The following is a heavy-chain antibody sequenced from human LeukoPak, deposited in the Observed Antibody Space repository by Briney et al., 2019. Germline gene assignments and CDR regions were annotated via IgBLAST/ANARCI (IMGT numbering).Heavy chain of an antibody. Sequence: GGSLRLSCAASGFPFSTYAMSWVRQAPGQGLDWVSVISGGGDITYYADSVKGRFTISRDSSKNTLYLQMNSLRADDTAVYYCAKGTRYSGYDIFFDYWGQGTLVTVSS. J-gene: IGHJ4*02. CDR3: AKGTRYSGYDIFFDY. V-gene: IGHV3-23*01. CDR2: ISGGGDIT. CDR1: GFPFSTYA. D-gene: IGHD5-12*01.